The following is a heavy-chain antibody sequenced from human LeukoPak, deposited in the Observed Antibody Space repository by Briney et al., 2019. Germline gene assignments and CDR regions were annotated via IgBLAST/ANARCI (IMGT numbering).Heavy chain of an antibody. D-gene: IGHD3-22*01. CDR2: IYHSGST. CDR3: ASSPYDTTDA. Sequence: PSETLSLTCTVSGYSISSGYYWGWIRQPPGKGLEWIGSIYHSGSTYYNPSLKGRVTISVDTSKNQFSLKLSSVTAADTAVYYCASSPYDTTDAWGQGTLVTVSS. CDR1: GYSISSGYY. V-gene: IGHV4-38-2*02. J-gene: IGHJ5*02.